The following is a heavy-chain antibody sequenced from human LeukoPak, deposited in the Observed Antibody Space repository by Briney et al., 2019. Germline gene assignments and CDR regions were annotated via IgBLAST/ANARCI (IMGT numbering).Heavy chain of an antibody. D-gene: IGHD3-16*01. CDR2: ISSDGSST. Sequence: PGGSLRLSCAASGFTFRSSWMHWVRQAPGRGLVWVSRISSDGSSTIYADSVKGRFTISRDNAKNTLYLQMNSLRAEDTAVYYCARDWGGSGPTSHDYWGQGTLDTVSS. CDR1: GFTFRSSW. V-gene: IGHV3-74*01. J-gene: IGHJ4*02. CDR3: ARDWGGSGPTSHDY.